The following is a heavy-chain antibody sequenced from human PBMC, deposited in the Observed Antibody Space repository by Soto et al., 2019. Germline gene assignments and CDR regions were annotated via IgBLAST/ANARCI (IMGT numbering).Heavy chain of an antibody. CDR1: GVSITSYK. V-gene: IGHV4-59*01. CDR3: AREWSAFDY. J-gene: IGHJ4*02. Sequence: QVQLQESGPGLVKPSETLSLTCTVSGVSITSYKWTWIRQSPGKGLEWIAYMYSSGSSSYNPSLTSRATISMDTFRNQYSLQLNSATAADTAVYYCAREWSAFDYWGQGILVTVSS. D-gene: IGHD2-15*01. CDR2: MYSSGSS.